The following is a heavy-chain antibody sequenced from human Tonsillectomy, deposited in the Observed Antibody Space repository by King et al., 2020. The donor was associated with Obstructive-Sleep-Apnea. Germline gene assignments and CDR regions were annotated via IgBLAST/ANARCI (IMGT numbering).Heavy chain of an antibody. CDR2: IRYDGSDK. J-gene: IGHJ6*02. CDR3: ANGYDDFWSGNNGMGV. D-gene: IGHD3-3*01. CDR1: GFIFSSYC. Sequence: VQLAESGGGVVQPGRSLRLSCAASGFIFSSYCMHWVRQAPGKGLEWGAFIRYDGSDKYYADSVKGRFTISRDNSKNTLFLQMNSLRAEDTAVYYCANGYDDFWSGNNGMGVWGQGTAVTVSS. V-gene: IGHV3-30*02.